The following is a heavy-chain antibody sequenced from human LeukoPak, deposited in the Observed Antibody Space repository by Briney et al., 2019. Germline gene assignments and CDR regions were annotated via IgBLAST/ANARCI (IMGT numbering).Heavy chain of an antibody. D-gene: IGHD3-3*01. Sequence: SETLSLTCTVSGGSISSYYWSWIRQPAGKGLEWIGRIYTSGSTNYNPSLKSRVTMSVDTSKNQFSLKLSSVTAADTAVYYCARVITIFGVVNRFDPWGQGTLVTVSS. J-gene: IGHJ5*02. CDR2: IYTSGST. CDR1: GGSISSYY. CDR3: ARVITIFGVVNRFDP. V-gene: IGHV4-4*07.